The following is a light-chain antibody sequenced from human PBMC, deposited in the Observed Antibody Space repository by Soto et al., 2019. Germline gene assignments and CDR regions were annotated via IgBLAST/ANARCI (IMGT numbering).Light chain of an antibody. CDR2: GAS. J-gene: IGKJ1*01. CDR3: QQYGSSLPWT. Sequence: EIVLTQSPGTLSLSPGERATLSCRASQSVSSSYLGWYQQKPGQAPRLLMYGASSRATGIPDRFSGSGSGTDFTLTISRLEPEDFAVYYCQQYGSSLPWTFGQGTKVDIK. V-gene: IGKV3-20*01. CDR1: QSVSSSY.